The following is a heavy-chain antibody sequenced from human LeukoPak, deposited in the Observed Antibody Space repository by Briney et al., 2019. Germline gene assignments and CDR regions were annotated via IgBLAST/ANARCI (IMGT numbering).Heavy chain of an antibody. V-gene: IGHV3-30*18. Sequence: PGGSLRLSCAASGFNFNTYGMHWVRRAPGKGLVGVAVISYDGSNKYYADSVKGRFTISRDNSKNTLYLQMNSLRAEDTAVYYCAKDYFGIEQLRYFDWLSNPPDYWGQGTLVTVSS. CDR3: AKDYFGIEQLRYFDWLSNPPDY. CDR2: ISYDGSNK. CDR1: GFNFNTYG. J-gene: IGHJ4*02. D-gene: IGHD3-9*01.